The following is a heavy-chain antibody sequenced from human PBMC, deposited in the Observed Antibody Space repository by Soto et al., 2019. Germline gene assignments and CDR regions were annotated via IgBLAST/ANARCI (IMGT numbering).Heavy chain of an antibody. V-gene: IGHV3-20*04. CDR1: GFTFDDYG. CDR2: INWNGGST. Sequence: GSLRLSCAASGFTFDDYGMSWVRQAPGKGLEWVSGINWNGGSTGYADSVKGRFTISRDNAKNSLYLQMNSLRAEDTALYYCARDVYYDILTGYYPDDAFDIWGQGTMVTVSS. D-gene: IGHD3-9*01. J-gene: IGHJ3*02. CDR3: ARDVYYDILTGYYPDDAFDI.